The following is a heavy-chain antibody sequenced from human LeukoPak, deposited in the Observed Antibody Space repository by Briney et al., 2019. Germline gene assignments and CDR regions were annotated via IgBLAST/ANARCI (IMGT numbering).Heavy chain of an antibody. Sequence: PSQTLSLTCTVSGGSISSGSYYWSWIRQPAGKGLEWIGYVFHTGSTNYNPSLKSRVTISVDTSKNQFSLKLSSVTAADTAVYYCARDRGSQPFIDYWGQGTLVTVSS. J-gene: IGHJ4*02. D-gene: IGHD1-26*01. CDR1: GGSISSGSYY. V-gene: IGHV4-61*10. CDR3: ARDRGSQPFIDY. CDR2: VFHTGST.